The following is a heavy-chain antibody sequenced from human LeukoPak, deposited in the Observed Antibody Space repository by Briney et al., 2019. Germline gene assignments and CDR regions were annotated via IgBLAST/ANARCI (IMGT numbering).Heavy chain of an antibody. Sequence: GGSLRLSCAASGFTFSSYSMNWVRQAPGKGLEWVSSISSSSSYIYYADSVKGRFTISRDNAKNSLYLQMNSLRAEDTAVYYCASETSDSYGYVFLAHWGQGTLVTVSS. CDR2: ISSSSSYI. CDR1: GFTFSSYS. J-gene: IGHJ4*02. D-gene: IGHD5-18*01. V-gene: IGHV3-21*01. CDR3: ASETSDSYGYVFLAH.